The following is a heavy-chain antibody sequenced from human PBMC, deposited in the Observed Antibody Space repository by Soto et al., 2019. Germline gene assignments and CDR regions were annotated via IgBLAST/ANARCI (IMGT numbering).Heavy chain of an antibody. D-gene: IGHD3-3*01. Sequence: GASVKVSCKASGYTFTSYAMHWVRQAPGQRREGLGWINAGNGNTKYSQKFQGRVTITRDTYASTDYIALSSLRSEDTAVYYYARDWNDFWSGPYFDPWGQGTLVTVSS. CDR2: INAGNGNT. CDR3: ARDWNDFWSGPYFDP. J-gene: IGHJ5*02. CDR1: GYTFTSYA. V-gene: IGHV1-3*01.